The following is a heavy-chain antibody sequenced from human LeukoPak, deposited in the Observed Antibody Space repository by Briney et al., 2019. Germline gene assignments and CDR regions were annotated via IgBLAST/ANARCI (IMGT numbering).Heavy chain of an antibody. D-gene: IGHD6-13*01. Sequence: AGGSLRLSCAASGFTFDDYAMHWVRQAPGKGLEWVSGISWNSGSIGYADSVKGRFTISRDNAKNSLYLQMNSLRAEDTALYYCAKDSASSSSGPPRKGYFDYWGQGTLVTVSS. CDR1: GFTFDDYA. V-gene: IGHV3-9*01. J-gene: IGHJ4*02. CDR3: AKDSASSSSGPPRKGYFDY. CDR2: ISWNSGSI.